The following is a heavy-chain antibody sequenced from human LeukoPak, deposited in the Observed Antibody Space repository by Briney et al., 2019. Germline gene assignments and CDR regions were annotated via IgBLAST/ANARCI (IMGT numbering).Heavy chain of an antibody. D-gene: IGHD3-10*01. CDR3: AKEGYYGSGRTLDF. CDR1: GFTFSSYG. J-gene: IGHJ4*02. Sequence: GGSLRLSCAASGFTFSSYGMHWVRQAPGKGLEWVAVVSHDGNNKYYADSVKGRFTISRDNSKNTLYVQMNSLRVEDTAVYYCAKEGYYGSGRTLDFWGQGTLVTVSS. V-gene: IGHV3-30*18. CDR2: VSHDGNNK.